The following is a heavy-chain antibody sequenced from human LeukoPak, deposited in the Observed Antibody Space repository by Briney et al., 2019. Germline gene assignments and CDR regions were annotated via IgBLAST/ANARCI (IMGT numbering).Heavy chain of an antibody. CDR1: GFTFSSYA. V-gene: IGHV3-23*01. Sequence: GGSLRLSCAASGFTFSSYAMSWVRQAPGKGLEWVSAISGSGGSTYYADSVKGRFTISRDNSKNTLYPQMNSLRAEDTAVYYCAKDPTMVRGVPDAFDIWGQGTMVTVSS. CDR3: AKDPTMVRGVPDAFDI. D-gene: IGHD3-10*01. CDR2: ISGSGGST. J-gene: IGHJ3*02.